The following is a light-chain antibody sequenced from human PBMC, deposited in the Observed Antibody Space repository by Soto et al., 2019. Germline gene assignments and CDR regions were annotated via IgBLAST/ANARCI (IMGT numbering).Light chain of an antibody. CDR3: CSYSSSSTLV. V-gene: IGLV2-14*01. CDR2: DVS. CDR1: SSDVGGYNY. Sequence: QSALNQPASVSGSPGQSITISCTGTSSDVGGYNYVSWYQQHPGKAPKLMIYDVSNRPSGVSNRFSGSESGNTASLTISGLQAEDEADYYCCSYSSSSTLVFGSGPKVTVL. J-gene: IGLJ1*01.